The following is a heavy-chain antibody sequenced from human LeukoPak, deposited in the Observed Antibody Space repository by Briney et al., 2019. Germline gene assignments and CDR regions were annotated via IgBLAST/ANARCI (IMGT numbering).Heavy chain of an antibody. CDR1: GFTFNTYG. CDR3: ARGGVDHYGSGTYYLMYYFDH. Sequence: PGGSLRLSCAASGFTFNTYGMSWVRQAPGKGLEWVSGINGSGGATYYADSVKGRFTVSRDDPHNTLYLQMNSVRAEDTAVYFCARGGVDHYGSGTYYLMYYFDHWGQGALVTVSS. D-gene: IGHD3-10*01. J-gene: IGHJ4*02. V-gene: IGHV3-23*01. CDR2: INGSGGAT.